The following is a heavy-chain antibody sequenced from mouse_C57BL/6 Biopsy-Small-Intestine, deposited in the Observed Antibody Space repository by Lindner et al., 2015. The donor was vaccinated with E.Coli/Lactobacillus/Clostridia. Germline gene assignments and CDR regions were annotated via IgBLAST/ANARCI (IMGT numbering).Heavy chain of an antibody. CDR3: VRGERGAFDY. CDR1: GYAFNNYW. CDR2: ICPGDGDT. J-gene: IGHJ2*01. Sequence: VQLQESGAELVKPGASVKISCKASGYAFNNYWMNWVKQRPGKGLEWIGQICPGDGDTNYNGKFKGKASLTADKSSSTAYMQLSSLTSEDSAVYFCVRGERGAFDYWGQGTTLTVSS. V-gene: IGHV1-80*01.